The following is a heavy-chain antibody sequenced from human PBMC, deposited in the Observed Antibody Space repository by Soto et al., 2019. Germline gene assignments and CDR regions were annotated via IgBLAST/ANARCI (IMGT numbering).Heavy chain of an antibody. J-gene: IGHJ4*02. V-gene: IGHV3-7*04. CDR3: SGGVGDAV. CDR1: GFTFRRDW. D-gene: IGHD1-26*01. Sequence: EEQLVESGGGLVQPGGSLRLSCAISGFTFRRDWMNWVRQAPGKGLEWVAHVNQDGTQKYYVDSVKGRFTIFRDNAKNSLFLQMDSLRVEDPALYYCSGGVGDAVWGQGTLVTVSS. CDR2: VNQDGTQK.